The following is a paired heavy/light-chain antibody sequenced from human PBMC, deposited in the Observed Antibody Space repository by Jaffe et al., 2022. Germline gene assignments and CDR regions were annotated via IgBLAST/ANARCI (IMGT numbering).Heavy chain of an antibody. D-gene: IGHD6-19*01. CDR2: IKPDGSVT. CDR1: GFTFSNNW. J-gene: IGHJ4*02. CDR3: ARWTYSSGWWYIDF. Sequence: EVQLVESGGGLVQPGGSLGLSCAASGFTFSNNWMTWVRQAPGKGLEWVANIKPDGSVTSYVDSVKGRFTISRDNAKNSLYLQMNSLRAEDTAVYYCARWTYSSGWWYIDFWGQGALVTVSS. V-gene: IGHV3-7*01.
Light chain of an antibody. CDR1: SGSVSTNHY. J-gene: IGLJ3*02. Sequence: QTVVTQEPSFSVSPGGTVTLTCGLSSGSVSTNHYPSWYQQTPGQAPRTLIYNTNTRSSGVPDRFSGSFLGNKAALTITGAQADDECDYYCVLRMGSGIWVFGGGTKLTVL. CDR3: VLRMGSGIWV. V-gene: IGLV8-61*01. CDR2: NTN.